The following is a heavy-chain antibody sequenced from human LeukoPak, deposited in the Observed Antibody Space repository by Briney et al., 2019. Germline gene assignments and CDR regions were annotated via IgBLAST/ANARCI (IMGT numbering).Heavy chain of an antibody. J-gene: IGHJ4*02. CDR2: ISSSGSTI. CDR3: APQGGVIAAAGIAPSDYFDY. CDR1: GFTFGSYE. V-gene: IGHV3-48*03. D-gene: IGHD6-13*01. Sequence: GGSLRLSCAASGFTFGSYEMNWVRQAPGKGLEWVSYISSSGSTIYYAASVKGRFTISRDNAKNSLYLLMNSLRAEDTAVYYCAPQGGVIAAAGIAPSDYFDYWGQGTLVTVSS.